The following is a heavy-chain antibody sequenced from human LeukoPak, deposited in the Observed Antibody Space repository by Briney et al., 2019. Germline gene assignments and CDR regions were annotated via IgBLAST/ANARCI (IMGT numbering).Heavy chain of an antibody. V-gene: IGHV3-7*01. CDR3: ARGRLLWFGELYDFDY. J-gene: IGHJ4*02. CDR1: GFTFSSYW. CDR2: IKQDGSEK. Sequence: GGSLRLSCAASGFTFSSYWTSWVRQAPGKGLEWVANIKQDGSEKYYVDSVKGRFTISRDNAKNSLYLQMNSLRAEDTAVYYCARGRLLWFGELYDFDYWGQGTLVTVSS. D-gene: IGHD3-10*01.